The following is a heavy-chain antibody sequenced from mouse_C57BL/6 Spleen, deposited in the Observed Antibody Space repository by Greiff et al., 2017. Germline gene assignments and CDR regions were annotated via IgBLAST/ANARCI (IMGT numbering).Heavy chain of an antibody. CDR2: IDPENGDT. D-gene: IGHD1-1*01. V-gene: IGHV14-4*01. CDR3: TTAHYYGSSYKVAY. CDR1: GFNIKDDY. J-gene: IGHJ3*01. Sequence: VQLQQSGAELVRPGASVKLSCTASGFNIKDDYMHWVKQRPEQGLEWIGWIDPENGDTEYASKFQGKATITAGTSSNTAYLQLSSLTSEDTAVYYCTTAHYYGSSYKVAYWGQGTLVTVSA.